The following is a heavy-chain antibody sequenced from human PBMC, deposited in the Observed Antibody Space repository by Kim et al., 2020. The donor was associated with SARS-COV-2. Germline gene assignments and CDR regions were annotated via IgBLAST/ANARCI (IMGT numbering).Heavy chain of an antibody. Sequence: GGSLRLSCAASGFTFSSYAMSWVRQAPGKGLEWVSAISGSGGSTYYADSVKGRFSISIANSDNTLYVQMNILRAKNTAVYDCSKRLSPGKPRAFDY. CDR2: ISGSGGST. CDR1: GFTFSSYA. J-gene: IGHJ4*01. D-gene: IGHD3-16*01. V-gene: IGHV3-23*01. CDR3: SKRLSPGKPRAFDY.